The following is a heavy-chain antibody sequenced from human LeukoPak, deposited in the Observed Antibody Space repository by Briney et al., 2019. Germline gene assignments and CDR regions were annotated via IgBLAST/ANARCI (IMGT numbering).Heavy chain of an antibody. CDR3: AKGGGGGNSGYLDY. J-gene: IGHJ4*02. Sequence: GGSLTLSCTASGFSFSDYGLHWVRQAPGKGLEWVAIIWFDGVNKYYEDSVKGRFTISRDISKNTFYLQMNSLRAEETAVYYCAKGGGGGNSGYLDYWGQGTLVTVSS. CDR1: GFSFSDYG. D-gene: IGHD4-23*01. V-gene: IGHV3-33*06. CDR2: IWFDGVNK.